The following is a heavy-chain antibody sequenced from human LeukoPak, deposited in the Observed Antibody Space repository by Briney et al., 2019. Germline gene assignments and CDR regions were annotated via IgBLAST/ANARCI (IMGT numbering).Heavy chain of an antibody. Sequence: GGSLRLSCAASGFTFDDYAMHWVRQAPGKGLEWVSLISGDGGSTYYADSVKGRFTISRDNSKNSLYLQMNSLRTEDTALYYCAKDMITFGGVITYFGYWGQGTLVTVSS. J-gene: IGHJ4*02. V-gene: IGHV3-43*02. CDR3: AKDMITFGGVITYFGY. D-gene: IGHD3-16*02. CDR2: ISGDGGST. CDR1: GFTFDDYA.